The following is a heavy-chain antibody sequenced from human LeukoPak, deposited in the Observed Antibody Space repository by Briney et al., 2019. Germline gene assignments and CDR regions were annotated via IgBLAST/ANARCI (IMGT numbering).Heavy chain of an antibody. D-gene: IGHD3-3*01. J-gene: IGHJ4*02. CDR2: IIPIFGTA. CDR3: ALRATIFGVVYYFDY. CDR1: GGTFSSYA. V-gene: IGHV1-69*13. Sequence: ASVNVSCKASGGTFSSYAISWVRQAPGQGLEWMGGIIPIFGTANYAQKFQGRVTITADESTSTAYMELSSLRSEDTAVYYCALRATIFGVVYYFDYWGQGTLVTVSS.